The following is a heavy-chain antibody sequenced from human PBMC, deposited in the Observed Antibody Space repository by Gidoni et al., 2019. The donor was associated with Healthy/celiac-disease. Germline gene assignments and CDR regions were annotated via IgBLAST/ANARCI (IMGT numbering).Heavy chain of an antibody. V-gene: IGHV2-70*01. D-gene: IGHD6-19*01. CDR3: ARMQWLLRGAFDI. Sequence: QVTLRESGPALVKPTQPLTLPCTFSGFSLRTSGMCVSWIRQPPGKALEWLALIDWDDDKYYSTSLKTRLTISKDTSKNQVVLTMTNMDPVDTATYYCARMQWLLRGAFDIWGQGTMVTVSS. CDR1: GFSLRTSGMC. CDR2: IDWDDDK. J-gene: IGHJ3*02.